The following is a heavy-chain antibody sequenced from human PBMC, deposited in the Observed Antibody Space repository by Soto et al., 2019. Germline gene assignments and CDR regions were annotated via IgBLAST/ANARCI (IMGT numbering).Heavy chain of an antibody. CDR2: IIPIFGTA. Sequence: SVKVSCKASGGTFSSYAISWVRQAPGQGLEWMGGIIPIFGTANYAQKFQGRVTITADESTSTAYMELSSLRSEDTAVYYCARDSKSIAAAGTPYYYGMDVWGQGTTVTVSS. D-gene: IGHD6-13*01. J-gene: IGHJ6*02. CDR3: ARDSKSIAAAGTPYYYGMDV. CDR1: GGTFSSYA. V-gene: IGHV1-69*13.